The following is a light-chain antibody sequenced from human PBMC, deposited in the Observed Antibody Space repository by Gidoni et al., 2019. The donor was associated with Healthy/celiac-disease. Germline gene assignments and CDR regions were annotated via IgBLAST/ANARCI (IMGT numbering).Light chain of an antibody. CDR2: AAS. Sequence: DIQMTQSPSSLSASVGDRVTITCRASQSISSYLNWYQQKPGKAHKLLIYAASSLQSGVPSSFSGSGSGTDFTLTISSLQPEDFATYYCQQSYSTPITFGQGTRLEI. CDR3: QQSYSTPIT. V-gene: IGKV1-39*01. CDR1: QSISSY. J-gene: IGKJ5*01.